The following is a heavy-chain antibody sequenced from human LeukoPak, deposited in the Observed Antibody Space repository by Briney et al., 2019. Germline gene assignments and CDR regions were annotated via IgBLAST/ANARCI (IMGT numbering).Heavy chain of an antibody. CDR2: INHSGST. J-gene: IGHJ4*02. D-gene: IGHD6-13*01. CDR1: GGSFSGYY. CDR3: ARGSISIPAAPFGY. Sequence: SETLSLTCAVYGGSFSGYYWSWIRQPPGKGLEWIGEINHSGSTNSNPSLKSRVTISVDTSKTEFSLKLSSVTAADTAVYYCARGSISIPAAPFGYWGQGTLVTVSS. V-gene: IGHV4-34*01.